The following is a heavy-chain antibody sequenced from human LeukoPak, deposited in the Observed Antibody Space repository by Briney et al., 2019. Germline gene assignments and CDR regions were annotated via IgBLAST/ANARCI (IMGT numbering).Heavy chain of an antibody. CDR1: GFSFSTYG. CDR2: IDSTSRFI. J-gene: IGHJ5*02. Sequence: GGSLRLSCAASGFSFSTYGMHWVRQAPGKGLEWVASIDSTSRFIEYTDSVKGRFTISRDNARSYLYLQMNTLRDEDTAVYYCAREGGSKNWFDPWGQGTLVTVSS. V-gene: IGHV3-21*06. D-gene: IGHD1-26*01. CDR3: AREGGSKNWFDP.